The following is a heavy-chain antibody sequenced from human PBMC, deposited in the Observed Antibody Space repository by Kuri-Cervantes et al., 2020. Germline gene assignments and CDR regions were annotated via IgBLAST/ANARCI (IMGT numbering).Heavy chain of an antibody. CDR2: IYHSGST. D-gene: IGHD3-10*01. CDR1: GGSISSSNW. J-gene: IGHJ5*02. Sequence: SETLSLTCAVSGGSISSSNWWSWVRQSPGKGLEWIGEIYHSGSTNYNPSLKSRVTISADKSKNQFSLKLSSVTAADTAVYYCARENGSGSYYNWFDPWGQGTLVTVSS. V-gene: IGHV4-4*02. CDR3: ARENGSGSYYNWFDP.